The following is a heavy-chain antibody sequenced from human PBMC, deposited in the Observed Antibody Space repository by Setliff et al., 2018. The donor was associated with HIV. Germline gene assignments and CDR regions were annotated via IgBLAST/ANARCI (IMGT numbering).Heavy chain of an antibody. CDR1: GYTFTKYY. D-gene: IGHD1-7*01. CDR2: INPGGGAT. J-gene: IGHJ5*02. CDR3: VRDNWNLGSVHNWFDP. V-gene: IGHV1-46*01. Sequence: ASVKVSCRASGYTFTKYYINWVRQAPGQGLEWMGIINPGGGATTYEKKFQGRVTMTRDTSTSTVYMELNNLRFDDTAVYYCVRDNWNLGSVHNWFDPWGQGTVVIVSS.